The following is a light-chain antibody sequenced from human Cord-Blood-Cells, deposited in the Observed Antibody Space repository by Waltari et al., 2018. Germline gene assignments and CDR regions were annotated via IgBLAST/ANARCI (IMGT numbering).Light chain of an antibody. CDR2: EVR. CDR3: CSYAGSSTFHVV. J-gene: IGLJ2*01. Sequence: QSALTQPASVSGSPGQSITISCTGTSSDVGSYHLVSWYQQTTGKAPKLMIYEVRNRPSGVSNRFSGSKSGNTASLTISGLQAEDEADYYCCSYAGSSTFHVVFGGGTKLTVL. CDR1: SSDVGSYHL. V-gene: IGLV2-23*02.